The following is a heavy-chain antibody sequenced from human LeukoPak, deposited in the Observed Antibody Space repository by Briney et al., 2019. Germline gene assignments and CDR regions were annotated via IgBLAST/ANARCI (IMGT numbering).Heavy chain of an antibody. J-gene: IGHJ4*02. V-gene: IGHV3-23*01. D-gene: IGHD5-12*01. CDR1: GFTFSSYG. CDR3: ATVLRRNTGYGENDN. Sequence: GGSLRLSCAASGFTFSSYGMSWVRQAPGKGLQWVSAISGSGDSTYYADSVKGRFTISRENSKNTLYLQMNSLRAEDTAVYYCATVLRRNTGYGENDNWGQGTLVTVSS. CDR2: ISGSGDST.